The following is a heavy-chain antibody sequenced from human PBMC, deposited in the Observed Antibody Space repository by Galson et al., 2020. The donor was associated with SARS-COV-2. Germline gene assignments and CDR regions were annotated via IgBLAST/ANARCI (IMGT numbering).Heavy chain of an antibody. CDR3: ARVMTTLTMYTHYHYYGMDV. D-gene: IGHD4-17*01. CDR1: GGSISSYY. Sequence: SETLSLTCTVSGGSISSYYWSWIRQTPGKALEWIGYIHYSRGTNYNPSLKSRVSISVDTSKNQFSLMMTSVTAADTGVYYCARVMTTLTMYTHYHYYGMDVWGRGTTVTVSS. V-gene: IGHV4-59*01. J-gene: IGHJ6*02. CDR2: IHYSRGT.